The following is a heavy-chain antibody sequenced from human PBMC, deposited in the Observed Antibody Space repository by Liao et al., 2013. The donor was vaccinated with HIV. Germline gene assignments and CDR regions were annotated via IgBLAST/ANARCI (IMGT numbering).Heavy chain of an antibody. CDR1: AGSFSGYY. J-gene: IGHJ4*02. D-gene: IGHD7-27*01. CDR3: ARGELGMGY. V-gene: IGHV4-34*01. CDR2: INHSGST. Sequence: QVHLQQWGAGLLKPSETLSLTCAVYAGSFSGYYWNWIRQPPGKGLEWIGEINHSGSTNYNPYLKSRVTISVDTSKNQFSLKLSSVTAADTAVYYCARGELGMGYWGQGTLVTVSS.